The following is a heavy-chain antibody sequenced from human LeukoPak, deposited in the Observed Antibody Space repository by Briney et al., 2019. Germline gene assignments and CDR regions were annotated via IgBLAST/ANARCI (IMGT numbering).Heavy chain of an antibody. CDR2: IKSKSDGGAT. J-gene: IGHJ4*02. D-gene: IGHD5-12*01. V-gene: IGHV3-15*01. Sequence: GGSLRLSCVASGFTFSYAWMNWVRQAPGKGLEWVGRIKSKSDGGATDYTAPVKGRFTISRDDSENTLYLHMNSLGTGDTGVYYCYTVLVWGGYDAKETAKWGQGTLVTVSS. CDR1: GFTFSYAW. CDR3: YTVLVWGGYDAKETAK.